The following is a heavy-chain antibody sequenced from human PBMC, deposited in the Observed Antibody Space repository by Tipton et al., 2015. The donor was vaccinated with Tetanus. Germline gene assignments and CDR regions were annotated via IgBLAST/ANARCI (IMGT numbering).Heavy chain of an antibody. CDR3: ARGVPYSTTMGSDWFDP. V-gene: IGHV4-31*03. CDR2: IYYSGST. Sequence: TLSLTCTVSGASISSGGYFWNWIRQHPGKGPEWIGYIYYSGSTYYNPSLKSRVTISVDTSKNQFSLNLSSVTAADTAVYYCARGVPYSTTMGSDWFDPWGQGTLVTASS. CDR1: GASISSGGYF. D-gene: IGHD2-2*01. J-gene: IGHJ5*02.